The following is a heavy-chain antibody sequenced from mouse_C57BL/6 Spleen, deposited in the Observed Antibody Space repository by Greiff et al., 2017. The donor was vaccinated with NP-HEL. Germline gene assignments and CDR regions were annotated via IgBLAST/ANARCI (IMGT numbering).Heavy chain of an antibody. CDR1: GFTFSSYG. Sequence: EVKLMESGGDLVKPGGSLKLSCAASGFTFSSYGMSWVRQTPDKRLEWVATISSGGSYTYYPDSVKGRFTISRDNAKNTLYLQMSSLKSEDTAMYYCARQLPYAMDYWGQGTSVTVSS. V-gene: IGHV5-6*01. CDR2: ISSGGSYT. CDR3: ARQLPYAMDY. J-gene: IGHJ4*01.